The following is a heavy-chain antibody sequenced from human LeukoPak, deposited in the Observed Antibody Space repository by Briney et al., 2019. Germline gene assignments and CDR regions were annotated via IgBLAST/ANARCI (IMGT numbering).Heavy chain of an antibody. D-gene: IGHD4-23*01. CDR1: GGSISSYY. CDR2: IYTSGST. J-gene: IGHJ3*02. V-gene: IGHV4-4*07. CDR3: ERDRSSGNSYAFDI. Sequence: SETLSLTCTVSGGSISSYYWSWIRQPAGKGLEWIGRIYTSGSTNYNPSLKSRVTMSVDTSKNQFSLKLSSVTAADTAVYYCERDRSSGNSYAFDIWGQGTMVTVSS.